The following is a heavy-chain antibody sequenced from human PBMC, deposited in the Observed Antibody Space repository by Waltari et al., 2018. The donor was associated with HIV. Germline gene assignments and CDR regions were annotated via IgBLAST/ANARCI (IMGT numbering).Heavy chain of an antibody. CDR2: ISRSGSNI. D-gene: IGHD4-17*01. Sequence: QVQLVESGGGLVKPGGSLRLSCAASGFTFSDYYMSWIRQAPGNGLEGVSYISRSGSNIYYADSVKGRFTISRDNAKNSLYLQMNSLRAEDTAVYYCARTKSPDYGDQDYFDYWGQGTLVTVSS. V-gene: IGHV3-11*01. CDR1: GFTFSDYY. J-gene: IGHJ4*02. CDR3: ARTKSPDYGDQDYFDY.